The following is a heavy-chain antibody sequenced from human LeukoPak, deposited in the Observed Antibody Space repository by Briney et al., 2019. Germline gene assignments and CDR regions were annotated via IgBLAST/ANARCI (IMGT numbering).Heavy chain of an antibody. D-gene: IGHD6-13*01. CDR2: ISGGGGST. V-gene: IGHV3-23*01. Sequence: GGSLRLSCAASGFAFSSYAMSWVRQAPGKGLEWVSGISGGGGSTYYADSVKGRFTISRDNSKNTLYLQMNSLRAEDTAVYYCANYSGSSRWFDYWGQGTLVTVSS. CDR3: ANYSGSSRWFDY. CDR1: GFAFSSYA. J-gene: IGHJ4*02.